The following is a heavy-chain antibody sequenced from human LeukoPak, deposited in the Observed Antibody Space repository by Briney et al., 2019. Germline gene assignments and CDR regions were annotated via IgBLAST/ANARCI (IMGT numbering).Heavy chain of an antibody. V-gene: IGHV5-10-1*01. CDR1: GYSFTSYW. CDR3: ARQVYNWFDP. D-gene: IGHD1-14*01. Sequence: GESLKISCKASGYSFTSYWISWVRQMPGKGLEWMGRVDPSDSYTNYSPSFQGHVTISADKSISTAYLQWSSLKASDTAMYYCARQVYNWFDPWGQGTLVTVSS. J-gene: IGHJ5*02. CDR2: VDPSDSYT.